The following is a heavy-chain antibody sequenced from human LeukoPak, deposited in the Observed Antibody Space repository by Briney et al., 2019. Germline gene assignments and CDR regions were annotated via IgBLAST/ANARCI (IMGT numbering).Heavy chain of an antibody. CDR3: ASGTYDFWSGYYSALYY. J-gene: IGHJ4*02. Sequence: SETLSLTCAVYGGSFSGYYWSWIRQPPGKGLEWIGEINHSGSTNYNPSLKSRVTISVDTSKNQFSLKLSSVTAADTAVYYCASGTYDFWSGYYSALYYWGQGTLVTVSS. V-gene: IGHV4-34*01. CDR2: INHSGST. CDR1: GGSFSGYY. D-gene: IGHD3-3*01.